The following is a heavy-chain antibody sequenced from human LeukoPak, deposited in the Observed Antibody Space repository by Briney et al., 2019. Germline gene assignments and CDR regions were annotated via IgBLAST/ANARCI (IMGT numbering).Heavy chain of an antibody. CDR1: GFTFSDYY. CDR3: ASTEDTCSFDY. CDR2: ISSSGSTI. V-gene: IGHV3-11*01. D-gene: IGHD2-15*01. J-gene: IGHJ4*02. Sequence: PGGSLRLSCAASGFTFSDYYMSWIRQAPGKGLEWVSYISSSGSTIYYADSVKGRFTVSRDNAKNSLYLQMNSLRAEDTAVYYCASTEDTCSFDYWGQGTLVTVSS.